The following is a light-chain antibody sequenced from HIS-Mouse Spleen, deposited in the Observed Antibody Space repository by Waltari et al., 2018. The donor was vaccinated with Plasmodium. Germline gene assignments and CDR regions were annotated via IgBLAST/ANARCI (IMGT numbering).Light chain of an antibody. V-gene: IGLV2-11*01. CDR1: SSDVGGYNY. CDR3: CSYAGSYTLV. Sequence: QSALTQPRSVSGSPGQSVTISCTGTSSDVGGYNYVSWYQQHPGKAPKLMIYDVSKRPGGVPDRFSGAKSGNTASLTISGLRAEDEADYYCCSYAGSYTLVFGGGTKLTVL. CDR2: DVS. J-gene: IGLJ2*01.